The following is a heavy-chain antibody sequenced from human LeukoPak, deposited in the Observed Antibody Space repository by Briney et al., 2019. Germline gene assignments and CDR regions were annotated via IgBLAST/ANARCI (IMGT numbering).Heavy chain of an antibody. Sequence: GGSLRLSCAASGFVFNNYAMTWVRQAPGKGLEWVSAISGSGGSTYYADSVKGRFTISRDNSKNTLYLQMNSLRAEDTAVYYCAKGGVVGAPNRHWGQGTLVTVSS. D-gene: IGHD1-26*01. CDR1: GFVFNNYA. CDR3: AKGGVVGAPNRH. V-gene: IGHV3-23*01. J-gene: IGHJ4*02. CDR2: ISGSGGST.